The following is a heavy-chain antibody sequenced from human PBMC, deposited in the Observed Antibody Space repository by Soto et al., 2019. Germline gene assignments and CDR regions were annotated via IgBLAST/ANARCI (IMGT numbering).Heavy chain of an antibody. J-gene: IGHJ6*02. CDR2: IIPIFGTA. V-gene: IGHV1-69*13. Sequence: SVKVSCKASGGTFSSYTISWVRQAPGQGLEWMGGIIPIFGTANYAQKFQGRVTITADESTSTAYMELSSLRSEDTAVYYCAARSIAARRDYYYGMDVWGQGTTVTISS. CDR3: AARSIAARRDYYYGMDV. D-gene: IGHD6-6*01. CDR1: GGTFSSYT.